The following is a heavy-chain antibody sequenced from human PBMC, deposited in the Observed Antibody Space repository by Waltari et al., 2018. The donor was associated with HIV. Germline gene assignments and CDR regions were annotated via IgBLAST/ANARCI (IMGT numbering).Heavy chain of an antibody. CDR3: AKYKAYNNAHRTLDV. CDR2: TLYSGRRE. V-gene: IGHV3-30*18. J-gene: IGHJ6*02. D-gene: IGHD4-4*01. CDR1: GFDITSFG. Sequence: QVVESGGGVVQPGGSLRLSCEASGFDITSFGIHWVRQAAGEGEKWFGITLYSGRREAYADSVNGRFTVSREAGKSTVYLQMNSLRVEDTSIYYCAKYKAYNNAHRTLDVWGQGTTVTVSS.